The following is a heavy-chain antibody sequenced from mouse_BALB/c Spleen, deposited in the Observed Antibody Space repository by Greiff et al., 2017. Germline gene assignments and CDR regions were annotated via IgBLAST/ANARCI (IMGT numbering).Heavy chain of an antibody. V-gene: IGHV6-6*02. CDR2: IRLKSNNYAT. D-gene: IGHD2-10*01. J-gene: IGHJ3*01. CDR1: GFTFSNYW. Sequence: DVQLQESGGGLVQPGGSMKLSCVASGFTFSNYWMNWVRQSPEKGLEWVAEIRLKSNNYATHYAESVKGRFTISRDDSKSSVYLQMNNLRAEDTGIYYCTRPAYYGPSWFAYWGQGTLVTVSA. CDR3: TRPAYYGPSWFAY.